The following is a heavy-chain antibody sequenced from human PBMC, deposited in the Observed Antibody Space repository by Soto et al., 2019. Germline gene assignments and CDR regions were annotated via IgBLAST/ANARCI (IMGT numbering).Heavy chain of an antibody. CDR1: GFTFNTYG. D-gene: IGHD1-1*01. J-gene: IGHJ6*02. V-gene: IGHV3-20*04. Sequence: EVQLVESGGGVVRPGGSLRLSCAGTGFTFNTYGMNWVRQAPGKGLEWVSGINWNGGSADYADSVKGRFTISRDNAKNSLSLQMNSLRAEDTALYYCARANGRIQDFYQYGMDVWGQGTTVTVSS. CDR2: INWNGGSA. CDR3: ARANGRIQDFYQYGMDV.